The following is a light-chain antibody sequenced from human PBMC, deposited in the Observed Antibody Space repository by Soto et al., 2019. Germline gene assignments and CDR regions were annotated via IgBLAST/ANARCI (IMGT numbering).Light chain of an antibody. CDR2: GVS. Sequence: EIVMTQSPGTLSVSPGDRATLSCRASQSVSVNLAWYQQKPGQAPRLLIYGVSTRATGIPARFSGSDSGTEFTLTISSLQSEDFAVYYCQQYNDWPFTFGPGTKVDIK. J-gene: IGKJ3*01. V-gene: IGKV3-15*01. CDR1: QSVSVN. CDR3: QQYNDWPFT.